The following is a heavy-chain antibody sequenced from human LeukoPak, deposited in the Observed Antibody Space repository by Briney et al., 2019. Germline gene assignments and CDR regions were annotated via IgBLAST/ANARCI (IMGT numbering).Heavy chain of an antibody. CDR3: ARGVLRYFDWLLRRGYYYYMDV. J-gene: IGHJ6*03. CDR2: MNPNSGNT. CDR1: GYTFTSYD. D-gene: IGHD3-9*01. Sequence: ASVKVSCKASGYTFTSYDINWVRQATGQGLEWMGWMNPNSGNTGYAQKFQGRVTITRNTSISTAYMELSSLRSEDTAVYYCARGVLRYFDWLLRRGYYYYMDVWGKGTTATVSS. V-gene: IGHV1-8*03.